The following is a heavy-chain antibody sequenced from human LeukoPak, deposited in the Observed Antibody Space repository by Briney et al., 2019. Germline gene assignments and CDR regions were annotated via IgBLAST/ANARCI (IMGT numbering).Heavy chain of an antibody. V-gene: IGHV3-7*01. CDR2: IKQDGSEG. CDR1: GFPFSDYW. CDR3: SRSLGY. Sequence: GRSLRLSCAASGFPFSDYWMDWVRLAPGRGMEWVANIKQDGSEGYYADSVKGRFTISRDNAKSSVYLQMNRLRAEDTAVYYCSRSLGYWGQGALVTVSS. J-gene: IGHJ4*02.